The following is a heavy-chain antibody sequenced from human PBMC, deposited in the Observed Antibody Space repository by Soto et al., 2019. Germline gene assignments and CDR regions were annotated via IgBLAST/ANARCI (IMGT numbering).Heavy chain of an antibody. Sequence: QVQLQQWGAGLLKPSETLSLTCAVYGGSFSGYYWSWIRQPPGKGLEWIGEINHSGSTNYNPSLKCRVTISVDTSKNQFSLKLSSVTAADTAVYYCARRGVHSSSWCFDYWGQGTLVTVSS. CDR3: ARRGVHSSSWCFDY. J-gene: IGHJ4*02. CDR2: INHSGST. CDR1: GGSFSGYY. D-gene: IGHD6-13*01. V-gene: IGHV4-34*01.